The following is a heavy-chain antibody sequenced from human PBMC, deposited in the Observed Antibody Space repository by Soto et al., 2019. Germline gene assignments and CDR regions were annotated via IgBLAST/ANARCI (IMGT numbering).Heavy chain of an antibody. Sequence: PGGSLRLSCVASGFTFNSYLMSWVRQAPGKGLEWVANIKGDGSEKKYVDSVKGRFTISRDNAHNSVSLQMNSLRAEDTALYYCGRDEVRNGVGVWGQGTTVTVSS. CDR3: GRDEVRNGVGV. CDR2: IKGDGSEK. CDR1: GFTFNSYL. V-gene: IGHV3-7*01. J-gene: IGHJ6*02.